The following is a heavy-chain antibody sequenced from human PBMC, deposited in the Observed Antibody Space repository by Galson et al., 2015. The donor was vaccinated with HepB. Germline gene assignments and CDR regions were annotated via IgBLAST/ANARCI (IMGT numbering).Heavy chain of an antibody. CDR2: ISPGGAK. V-gene: IGHV3-48*01. J-gene: IGHJ6*02. D-gene: IGHD5-12*01. Sequence: SLRLSCAASGFSFMSHSMNWVRHSPGKGLEWLAYISPGGAKYYADSARGRFTLSRDNVQKSMYLHMSSLRVEDTAVYYCARNPASYDYCNMDVWGQGTTVTVS. CDR1: GFSFMSHS. CDR3: ARNPASYDYCNMDV.